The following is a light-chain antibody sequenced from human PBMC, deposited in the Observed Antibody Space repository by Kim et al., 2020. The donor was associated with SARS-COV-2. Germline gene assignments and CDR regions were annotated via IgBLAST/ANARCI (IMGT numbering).Light chain of an antibody. CDR2: GAS. J-gene: IGKJ1*01. CDR3: QQYNSYSQT. CDR1: QSINKW. Sequence: ATIGSRVTITCRASQSINKWLAWYQQKPGKAPNLLIYGASSLESGVPSRFSGSGSETEFTLTISSLQPDDFATYYCQQYNSYSQTFGQGTKVDIK. V-gene: IGKV1-5*01.